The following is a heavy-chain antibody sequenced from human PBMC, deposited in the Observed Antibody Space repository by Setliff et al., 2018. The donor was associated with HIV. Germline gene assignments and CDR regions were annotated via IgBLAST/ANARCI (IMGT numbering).Heavy chain of an antibody. D-gene: IGHD6-13*01. V-gene: IGHV3-30*02. CDR1: GFAFSTYG. Sequence: GGSLRLSCAVSGFAFSTYGMHWVRQAPGKGLEWVAFIRSDESDEHYADSVKGRFTISRDNSKKTLYLQMNSLRGEDTAVYYCAKNLYTSRWSPLDYWGQGTPVTVSS. CDR2: IRSDESDE. CDR3: AKNLYTSRWSPLDY. J-gene: IGHJ4*02.